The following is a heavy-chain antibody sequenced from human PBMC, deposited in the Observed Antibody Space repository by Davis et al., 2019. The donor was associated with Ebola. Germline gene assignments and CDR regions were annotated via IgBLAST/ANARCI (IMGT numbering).Heavy chain of an antibody. CDR2: NYGGTNV. CDR1: GFSVSDSY. J-gene: IGHJ4*02. V-gene: IGHV3-53*01. Sequence: PGGSLRLSCVASGFSVSDSYMAWVRQAPGKGLEWVSLNYGGTNVFYADSVRGRFTLSRDNSKNTLYLQMNRLRVEDTAVYYCTRGVVGVIPSDHWGQGTLVTVSS. D-gene: IGHD3-10*01. CDR3: TRGVVGVIPSDH.